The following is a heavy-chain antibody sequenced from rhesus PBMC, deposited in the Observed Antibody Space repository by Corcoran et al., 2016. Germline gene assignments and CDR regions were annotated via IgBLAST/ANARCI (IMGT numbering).Heavy chain of an antibody. CDR1: GYTFTSYS. CDR3: AHTDG. Sequence: QVQLVQSGAEVKKPGASVKLSCKASGYTFTSYSINWVRQAPGQGLEWMGWINHSNGKTGYAHKFQGRVTMTRDTSTSTAYVELSSLRSEDTAVYYCAHTDGWGQGVLVTVSS. CDR2: INHSNGKT. D-gene: IGHD3-3*01. J-gene: IGHJ4*01. V-gene: IGHV1-200*01.